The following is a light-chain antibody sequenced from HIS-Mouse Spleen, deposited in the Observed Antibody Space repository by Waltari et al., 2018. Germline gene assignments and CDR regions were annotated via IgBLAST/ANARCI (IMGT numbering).Light chain of an antibody. J-gene: IGKJ2*01. CDR3: MQGTHWPIN. Sequence: DVVMTQSPLSLPVTLGQPASISCRSSQSLVHSDGNTYLNWFQQRPGQSPRRLIYKVSNRDSGVPDRFSGSGSGTDFTLKISRVEAEDVGVYYCMQGTHWPINFGQGTKLEIK. CDR1: QSLVHSDGNTY. CDR2: KVS. V-gene: IGKV2-30*02.